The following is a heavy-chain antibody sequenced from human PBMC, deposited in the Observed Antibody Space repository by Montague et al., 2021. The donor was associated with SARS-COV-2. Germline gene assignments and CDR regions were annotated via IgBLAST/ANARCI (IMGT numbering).Heavy chain of an antibody. CDR2: IGTAGDT. J-gene: IGHJ6*02. V-gene: IGHV3-13*04. D-gene: IGHD3-22*01. CDR3: ARAYYDSSGYWGGYHYYGMDV. Sequence: SLRLSCAASGFTFSSYDMHWVRQATGKGLEWVSAIGTAGDTYYPGSVKGRFTISRENAKNSLYLQMNSLRAGDTAVYYCARAYYDSSGYWGGYHYYGMDVWGQGTTVTVS. CDR1: GFTFSSYD.